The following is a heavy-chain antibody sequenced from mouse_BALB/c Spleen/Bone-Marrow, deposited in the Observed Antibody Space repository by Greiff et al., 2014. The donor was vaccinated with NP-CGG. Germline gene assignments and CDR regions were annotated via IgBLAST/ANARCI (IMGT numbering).Heavy chain of an antibody. Sequence: DVKLQESGAELVKPGASVKLFCTASGFNIKDTYMHWVKQRPEQGLEWIGRIDPANGNTKYDPKFQGKATITADTSSNTAYLQLSSLTSEDTAVYYCASYYYGSSLFAYWGQGALVTVSA. CDR3: ASYYYGSSLFAY. CDR1: GFNIKDTY. V-gene: IGHV14-3*02. J-gene: IGHJ3*01. CDR2: IDPANGNT. D-gene: IGHD1-1*01.